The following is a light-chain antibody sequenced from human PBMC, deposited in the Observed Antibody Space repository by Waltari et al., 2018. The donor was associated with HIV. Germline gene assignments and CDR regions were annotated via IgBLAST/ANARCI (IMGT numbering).Light chain of an antibody. CDR1: QSVSSSY. V-gene: IGKV3-20*01. Sequence: EVVLTQSPATLSLSPGERATLSCRASQSVSSSYLAWYQHKPGQVPRLLIFGASSRATGIPDRFSGSGSGTDFTLTISRLEPEDSAVYYCQQCGSSLWTFGQGTKVEIK. J-gene: IGKJ1*01. CDR3: QQCGSSLWT. CDR2: GAS.